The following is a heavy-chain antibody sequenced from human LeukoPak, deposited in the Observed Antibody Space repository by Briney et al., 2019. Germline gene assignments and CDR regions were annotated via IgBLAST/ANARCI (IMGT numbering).Heavy chain of an antibody. D-gene: IGHD1-1*01. V-gene: IGHV3-7*01. J-gene: IGHJ6*03. Sequence: SGGSLRLSCAASGFTFSSCWMSWVRQAPGKGLEWVANIKQDGSEKYYVDSVKGRFTISRDNAKNSLYLQMNSLRAEDTAVYYCAGYNWNDGYYYYMDVWGKGTTVTVSS. CDR3: AGYNWNDGYYYYMDV. CDR1: GFTFSSCW. CDR2: IKQDGSEK.